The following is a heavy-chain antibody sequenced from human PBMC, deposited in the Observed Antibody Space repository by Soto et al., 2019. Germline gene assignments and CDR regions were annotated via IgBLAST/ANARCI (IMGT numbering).Heavy chain of an antibody. V-gene: IGHV1-2*04. CDR2: INPNSGGT. CDR1: GYTFTGYY. Sequence: ASVKVSCKASGYTFTGYYMHWVRQAPGQGLEWMGWINPNSGGTNYAQKFQGWVTMTRDTSISTAYMELNSLRAEDTAVYYCARDDYPYYDDSSGYHFDYWGQGALVTVSS. CDR3: ARDDYPYYDDSSGYHFDY. D-gene: IGHD3-22*01. J-gene: IGHJ4*02.